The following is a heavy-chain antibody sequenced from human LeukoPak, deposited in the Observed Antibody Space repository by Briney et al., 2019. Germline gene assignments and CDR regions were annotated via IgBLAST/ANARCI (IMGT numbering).Heavy chain of an antibody. D-gene: IGHD3-3*01. J-gene: IGHJ4*02. CDR2: INPNSGGT. CDR1: GYTFTGYY. Sequence: ASVKVSCKASGYTFTGYYMHWVRQAPGQGLEWMGWINPNSGGTNYAQKFQGRVTMTRDTSISTAYMELSRLRSDDTAVYYCARDFVGVVIMSDYWGQGTLVTVSS. CDR3: ARDFVGVVIMSDY. V-gene: IGHV1-2*02.